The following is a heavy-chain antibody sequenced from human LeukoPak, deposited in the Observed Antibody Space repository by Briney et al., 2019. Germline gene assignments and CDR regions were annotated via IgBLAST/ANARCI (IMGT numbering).Heavy chain of an antibody. Sequence: SETLSLTCTVSGGSISSGGYYWSWIRQPPGKGLEWIGYIYHSGSTYYNPSLKSRVTISVDTSKNQFSLKLSSVTAADTAVYYCARQGGSMVRGVASDYWGQGTLVTVSS. V-gene: IGHV4-30-2*05. CDR2: IYHSGST. J-gene: IGHJ4*02. CDR3: ARQGGSMVRGVASDY. CDR1: GGSISSGGYY. D-gene: IGHD3-10*01.